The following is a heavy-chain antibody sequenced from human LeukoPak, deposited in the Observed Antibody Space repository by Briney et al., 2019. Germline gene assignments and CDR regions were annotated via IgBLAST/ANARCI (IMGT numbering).Heavy chain of an antibody. Sequence: ASVKVSCKASGYTFTSYYMHWVRQAPGQGLEWMGIIKPSGASPSYAQKLQGRVTMTRDTSTGTVYMELSSLRSEDTAVYYCASSKGYYMDVWGEGTTVTIS. CDR1: GYTFTSYY. CDR2: IKPSGASP. V-gene: IGHV1-46*03. CDR3: ASSKGYYMDV. J-gene: IGHJ6*03.